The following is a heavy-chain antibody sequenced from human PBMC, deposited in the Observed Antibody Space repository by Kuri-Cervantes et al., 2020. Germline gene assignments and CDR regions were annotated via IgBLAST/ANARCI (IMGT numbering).Heavy chain of an antibody. CDR3: ARVLSGYSYGHTSYYFDY. D-gene: IGHD5-18*01. CDR1: GGTFSTYA. V-gene: IGHV1-69*05. Sequence: SVKVSCKASGGTFSTYAITWVRQAPGQGLEWMGGIIPGFGTTNHAQKFQGRVTITTDESTSTAYMELRSLRSDDTAVYYCARVLSGYSYGHTSYYFDYWGQGTLVTVSS. J-gene: IGHJ4*02. CDR2: IIPGFGTT.